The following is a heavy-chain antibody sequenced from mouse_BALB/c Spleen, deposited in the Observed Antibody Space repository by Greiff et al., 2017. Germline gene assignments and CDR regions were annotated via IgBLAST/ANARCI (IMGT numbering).Heavy chain of an antibody. CDR3: ARREDDYDYFDY. D-gene: IGHD2-4*01. CDR1: GYSITSDYA. Sequence: EVQLVESGPGLVKPSQSLSLTCTVTGYSITSDYAWYWIRQFPGNNLEWMGYISYSGSTSYNPSLKSRISITRDTSKNQFFLQLNSVTTEDTATYYCARREDDYDYFDYWGQGTTLTVSS. CDR2: ISYSGST. V-gene: IGHV3-2*02. J-gene: IGHJ2*01.